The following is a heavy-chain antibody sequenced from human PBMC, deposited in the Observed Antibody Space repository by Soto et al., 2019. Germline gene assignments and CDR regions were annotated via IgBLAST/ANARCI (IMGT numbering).Heavy chain of an antibody. Sequence: QVPLVHSGAEVKKPGSSVKVSCKASGGTFSSYAISWVRQAPGQGLEWMGGIIPLFRTSNYAHKFQGRVTVTADESTSTVYLELRSLRFDDTAVYYCARVAGGNIEYWGQGHLVTISS. J-gene: IGHJ4*02. D-gene: IGHD3-16*01. CDR2: IIPLFRTS. CDR1: GGTFSSYA. V-gene: IGHV1-69*01. CDR3: ARVAGGNIEY.